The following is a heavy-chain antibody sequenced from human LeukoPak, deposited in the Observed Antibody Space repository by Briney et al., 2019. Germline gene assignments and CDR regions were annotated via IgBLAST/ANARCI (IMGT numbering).Heavy chain of an antibody. J-gene: IGHJ4*02. V-gene: IGHV3-30*02. D-gene: IGHD3-10*01. CDR2: IRYDGSNK. CDR3: AKGMVRGVILKGFDY. CDR1: GFTFSSYG. Sequence: GGSLRLSCAASGFTFSSYGMHWVRQAPGKGLEWVAFIRYDGSNKYYADSVKGRFTISRDNSKNTLYLQMNRLRAEDAAVYYCAKGMVRGVILKGFDYWGQGTLVTVSS.